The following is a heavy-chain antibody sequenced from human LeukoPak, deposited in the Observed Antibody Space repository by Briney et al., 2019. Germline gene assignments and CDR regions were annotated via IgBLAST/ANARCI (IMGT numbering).Heavy chain of an antibody. Sequence: ASVKVSCKASGYTFTGYYMHWVRQAPGQGLEWMGWINPNSGGTNYAQKFQGRVTMTRDTSISTAYMELSSVTAADTAVYYCTRGAGLARYVVVVAVGFDPWGQGTLVTVSS. CDR3: TRGAGLARYVVVVAVGFDP. D-gene: IGHD2-15*01. V-gene: IGHV1-2*02. J-gene: IGHJ5*02. CDR1: GYTFTGYY. CDR2: INPNSGGT.